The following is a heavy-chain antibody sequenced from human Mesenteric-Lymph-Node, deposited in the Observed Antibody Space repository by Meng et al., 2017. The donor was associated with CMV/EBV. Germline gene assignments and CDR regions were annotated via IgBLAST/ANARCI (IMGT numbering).Heavy chain of an antibody. J-gene: IGHJ4*02. CDR2: IKQDGSEK. CDR3: ARVHPNNWNYDWLGVLDY. D-gene: IGHD1-7*01. V-gene: IGHV3-7*01. Sequence: GESLKISCAASGFTFSSYWMSWVRQAPGKGLEWVANIKQDGSEKYYVDSVKGRFTISRDNAKNSLYLQMNSLRAEDTAVYYCARVHPNNWNYDWLGVLDYWGQGTLVTVSS. CDR1: GFTFSSYW.